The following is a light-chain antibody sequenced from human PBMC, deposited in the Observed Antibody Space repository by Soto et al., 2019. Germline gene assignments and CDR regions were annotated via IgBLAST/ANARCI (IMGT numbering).Light chain of an antibody. CDR1: QSFSSTY. V-gene: IGKV3-20*01. J-gene: IGKJ1*01. CDR2: GAS. CDR3: QQYGGSPRT. Sequence: EIVLTQSPGTLSLSPGERATLSCRASQSFSSTYLAWYQQRPGQAPRLLIYGASNRATGIPDRFSGSASGTEFPLTVSRLEPEDFAVYYCQQYGGSPRTFGQGTKVEIK.